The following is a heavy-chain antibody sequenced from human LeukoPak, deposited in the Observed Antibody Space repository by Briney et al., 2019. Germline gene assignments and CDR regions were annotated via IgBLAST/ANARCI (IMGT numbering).Heavy chain of an antibody. CDR2: TSSSDAGK. Sequence: GGSLRLSCTVSGFSLSSYALSWVRRAPGKGLEWVSATSSSDAGKYYADSVRGRFTISRDNSRNTMYLQMNSLRVEDAAVYYCAKAPVTSCRGAFCYPFDSWGQGTLVTVSS. CDR1: GFSLSSYA. V-gene: IGHV3-23*01. CDR3: AKAPVTSCRGAFCYPFDS. J-gene: IGHJ4*02. D-gene: IGHD2-15*01.